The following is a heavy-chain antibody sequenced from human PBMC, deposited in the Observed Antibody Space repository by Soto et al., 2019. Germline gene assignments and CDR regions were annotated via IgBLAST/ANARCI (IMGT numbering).Heavy chain of an antibody. CDR2: INAGNGNT. V-gene: IGHV1-3*01. CDR1: GYTFTSYA. J-gene: IGHJ6*02. Sequence: ASVKVSCKASGYTFTSYAMHWVRQAPGQRLEWMGWINAGNGNTKYSKKFQGRVTITRDTSASTAYMELSRLRSDDTAVYYCARVKKGKNYGMDVWGQGTTVTVSS. CDR3: ARVKKGKNYGMDV. D-gene: IGHD3-10*01.